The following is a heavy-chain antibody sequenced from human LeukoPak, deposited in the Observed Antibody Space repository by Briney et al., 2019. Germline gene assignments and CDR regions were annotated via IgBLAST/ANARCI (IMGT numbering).Heavy chain of an antibody. Sequence: GGSLRLSCAASGFTFSGYEMNWIRQAPGKGLEWVSYISSSGSNTHYADSVKGRFTVSRDNAKKSVYLQMDSLRAEDTAVYYCARVKWLDDYWGQGTLVTASS. CDR2: ISSSGSNT. V-gene: IGHV3-48*03. J-gene: IGHJ4*02. CDR1: GFTFSGYE. CDR3: ARVKWLDDY. D-gene: IGHD3-22*01.